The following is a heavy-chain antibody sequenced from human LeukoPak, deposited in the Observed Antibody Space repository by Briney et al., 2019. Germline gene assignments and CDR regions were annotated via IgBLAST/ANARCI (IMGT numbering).Heavy chain of an antibody. Sequence: SETLSLTCTVSGDSISSNYWIWIRQPARKGLEWIGRIYTSGYTNYNPSLKSRVAMSLDTSKNQFSLKLSSVTAADTAVYYCASGYYYGSGIPQFDYWGQGTLVTVSS. CDR3: ASGYYYGSGIPQFDY. CDR1: GDSISSNY. CDR2: IYTSGYT. D-gene: IGHD3-10*01. J-gene: IGHJ4*02. V-gene: IGHV4-4*07.